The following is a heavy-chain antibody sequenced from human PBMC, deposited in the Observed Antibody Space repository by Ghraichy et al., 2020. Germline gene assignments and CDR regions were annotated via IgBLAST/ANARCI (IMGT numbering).Heavy chain of an antibody. CDR2: IYSGGST. Sequence: GESLNISCAAPGFNVGSNYMSWVRQAPGKGLEWVSVIYSGGSTYYPDSVKGRFTISRDSSTNTLYLQMNSLRAEDTAVYYCATAPSRIFDYWGQGTLVTVSS. J-gene: IGHJ4*02. CDR1: GFNVGSNY. D-gene: IGHD3-10*01. V-gene: IGHV3-53*01. CDR3: ATAPSRIFDY.